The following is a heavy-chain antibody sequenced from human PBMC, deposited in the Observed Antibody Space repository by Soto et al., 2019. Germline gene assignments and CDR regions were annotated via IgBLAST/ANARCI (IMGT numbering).Heavy chain of an antibody. D-gene: IGHD3-22*01. CDR3: ARDQGYYDSSGYWPYYGMDV. Sequence: PSETLSLTCTVSGGSISSGDYYWSWIRQPPGKGLEWIGYIYYSGSTYYNPSLKSRVTISVDTSKNQFSLKLSSVTAADTAVYYCARDQGYYDSSGYWPYYGMDVWGQGTTVTVSS. CDR1: GGSISSGDYY. CDR2: IYYSGST. J-gene: IGHJ6*02. V-gene: IGHV4-30-4*01.